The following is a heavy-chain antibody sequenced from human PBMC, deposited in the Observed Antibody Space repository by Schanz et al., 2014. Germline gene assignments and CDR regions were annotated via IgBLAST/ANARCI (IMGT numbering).Heavy chain of an antibody. D-gene: IGHD3-16*01. V-gene: IGHV1-46*02. Sequence: QLQLVQSGAEVKKPGASVKISCGTFGKRYFIHWVRQAPGQGLEWMGMIDPRGASTTYAQKFQGSLSLTGDMSTSTLYLELRSLTSEDTAVYYCARNYEWFESWGQGTLVTVSS. J-gene: IGHJ5*01. CDR3: ARNYEWFES. CDR1: GKRYF. CDR2: IDPRGAST.